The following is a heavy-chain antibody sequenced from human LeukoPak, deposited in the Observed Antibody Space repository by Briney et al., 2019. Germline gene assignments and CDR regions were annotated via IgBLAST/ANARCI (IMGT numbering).Heavy chain of an antibody. CDR3: ARLPTVTFFDY. CDR1: GGSVSDYY. J-gene: IGHJ4*02. Sequence: SETLSLTCTISGGSVSDYYWSWIRQSPGKGLEWIGYIYHTGSTSYSPSLKSRVTISADTSQNQFSLKLSSVTAADTAVYYCARLPTVTFFDYWGQGTLVTVSS. V-gene: IGHV4-59*08. CDR2: IYHTGST. D-gene: IGHD4-17*01.